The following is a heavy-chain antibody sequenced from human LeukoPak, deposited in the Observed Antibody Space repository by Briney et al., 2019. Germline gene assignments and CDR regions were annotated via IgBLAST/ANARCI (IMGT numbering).Heavy chain of an antibody. V-gene: IGHV4-59*01. CDR1: GGSISSYY. CDR3: AREAGSGYHYGYYYMDV. J-gene: IGHJ6*03. CDR2: IYYSGGT. Sequence: SETLSLTCTVSGGSISSYYWSWIRQPPGKGLEWIGYIYYSGGTNYNPSLKSRVTISVDTSKNQFSLKLSSVTAADTAVYYCAREAGSGYHYGYYYMDVWGKGTTVSISS. D-gene: IGHD3-22*01.